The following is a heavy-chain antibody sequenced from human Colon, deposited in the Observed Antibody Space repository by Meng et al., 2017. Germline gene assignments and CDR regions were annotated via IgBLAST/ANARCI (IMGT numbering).Heavy chain of an antibody. CDR1: GFTFSSFS. CDR2: ISSGSSFS. D-gene: IGHD4-17*01. J-gene: IGHJ4*02. Sequence: GGSLRLSCAASGFTFSSFSMNWIRQAPGKGLEWVSSISSGSSFSYYADSVKGRFTISRDNAKNSLYLQMNNLRDEDTAVYYCMRDLRENGDYLAEYWGQGTLVTVSS. CDR3: MRDLRENGDYLAEY. V-gene: IGHV3-21*01.